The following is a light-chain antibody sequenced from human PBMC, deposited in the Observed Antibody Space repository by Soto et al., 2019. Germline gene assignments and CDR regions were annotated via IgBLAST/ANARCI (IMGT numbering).Light chain of an antibody. CDR2: EVS. Sequence: SVMTEPAYVAGFRGQSITISFTGTSSDVGNYKYVSWYQQHPGKAPKLMIYEVSNRPSGVSNRFSGSKSGNTASLTISGXQAEDETDYYCFSYTSRGTYVFGTGT. J-gene: IGLJ1*01. CDR1: SSDVGNYKY. V-gene: IGLV2-14*01. CDR3: FSYTSRGTYV.